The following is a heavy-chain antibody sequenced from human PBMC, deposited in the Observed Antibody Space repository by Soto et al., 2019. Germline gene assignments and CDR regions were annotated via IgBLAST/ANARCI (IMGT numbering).Heavy chain of an antibody. D-gene: IGHD5-18*01. J-gene: IGHJ4*02. CDR3: ARVDTAMVIRFFDY. Sequence: PGGSLRLSCAASGFTFSSYWMSWVRQAPGKGLEWVANIKQDGSEKYYVDSVKGRFTISRDNAKNSLYLQMNSLRAEDTAVYYCARVDTAMVIRFFDYWGQGTLVTVS. V-gene: IGHV3-7*04. CDR2: IKQDGSEK. CDR1: GFTFSSYW.